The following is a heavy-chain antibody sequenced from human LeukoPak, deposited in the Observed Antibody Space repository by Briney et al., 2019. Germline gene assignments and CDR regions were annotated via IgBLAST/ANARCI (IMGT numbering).Heavy chain of an antibody. CDR2: IDSDGSTT. J-gene: IGHJ4*02. Sequence: SGGSLRLSCAASGFTFSSYWMHWVRQAPGKGLVWVSRIDSDGSTTSYADSVKGRFTISRDNAKNTLFLQMNSLRAEDTAAYYRARSVYDSGGYYRVLDYWGQGTLVTVSS. CDR1: GFTFSSYW. D-gene: IGHD3-22*01. CDR3: ARSVYDSGGYYRVLDY. V-gene: IGHV3-74*01.